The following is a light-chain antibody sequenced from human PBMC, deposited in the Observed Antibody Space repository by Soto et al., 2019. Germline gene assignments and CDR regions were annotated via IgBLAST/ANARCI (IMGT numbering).Light chain of an antibody. J-gene: IGKJ1*01. Sequence: EIVLTRSPGTLSLSPGERATLSCRASQSVSNNYLAWYQQKPGQAPRLLIYGASSRATGIPDRFSGSGSGTDFTLTISSLEPEDFAVYYCQQRGNRPPWTFGQGTKVDI. CDR2: GAS. CDR1: QSVSNNY. CDR3: QQRGNRPPWT. V-gene: IGKV3D-20*02.